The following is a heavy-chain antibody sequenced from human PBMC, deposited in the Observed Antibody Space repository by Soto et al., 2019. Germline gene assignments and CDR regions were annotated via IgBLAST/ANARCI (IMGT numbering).Heavy chain of an antibody. V-gene: IGHV1-8*01. J-gene: IGHJ4*02. CDR1: GYTFPSYD. CDR3: AKVSRRGSAIDFDY. D-gene: IGHD3-10*01. Sequence: ASVKVSCKASGYTFPSYDINWVRQATGQGLEWMGWMNPNSGDTGYAQKFQGRVTMTRDTSITTAYMELSSLRSEDTVVYYCAKVSRRGSAIDFDYWGQGTLVTVSS. CDR2: MNPNSGDT.